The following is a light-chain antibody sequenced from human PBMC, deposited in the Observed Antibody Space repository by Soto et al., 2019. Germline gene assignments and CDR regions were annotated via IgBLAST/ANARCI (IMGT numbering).Light chain of an antibody. V-gene: IGKV3-15*01. Sequence: VVMTQSPATLSVSPGDGVTLSCRASQSLTSNLAWYQHKVGQAPRLLIYGGSVRATGVPARFSGRGSGAEFTLNIRSLKSEDFAVYYCQQYDKWPLTFGHGTQLEVK. CDR2: GGS. CDR3: QQYDKWPLT. J-gene: IGKJ1*01. CDR1: QSLTSN.